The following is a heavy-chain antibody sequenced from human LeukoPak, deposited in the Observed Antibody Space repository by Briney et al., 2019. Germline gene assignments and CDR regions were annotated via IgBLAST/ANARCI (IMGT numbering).Heavy chain of an antibody. D-gene: IGHD3-3*01. J-gene: IGHJ4*02. Sequence: PSETLSLTCSVSVSSDYYWGWIRQPPGKGLEWIGSVSRDGDTYYSSSLKSRVTISIHTSQNQVSLSLTSVTAADTALYYCAKDGGSEWPSFDYWGQGTLVTVSS. CDR2: VSRDGDT. V-gene: IGHV4-38-2*02. CDR1: VSSDYY. CDR3: AKDGGSEWPSFDY.